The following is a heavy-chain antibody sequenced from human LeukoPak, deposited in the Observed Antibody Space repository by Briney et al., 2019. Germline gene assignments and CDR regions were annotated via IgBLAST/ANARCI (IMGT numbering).Heavy chain of an antibody. CDR2: VYYTGST. Sequence: PSETLSLTCTVSGGSISSYYWSWVRQPPGKGLEWIGFVYYTGSTNYNPSLKSRVTISVDTSKNQFSLKLSSVTAADTAVYYCARATLYSSSWIDYWGQGTLVTVSS. D-gene: IGHD6-13*01. J-gene: IGHJ4*02. CDR1: GGSISSYY. V-gene: IGHV4-59*12. CDR3: ARATLYSSSWIDY.